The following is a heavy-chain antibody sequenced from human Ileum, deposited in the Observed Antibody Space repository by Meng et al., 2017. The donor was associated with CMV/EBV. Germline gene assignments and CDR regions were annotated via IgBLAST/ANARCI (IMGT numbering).Heavy chain of an antibody. D-gene: IGHD3-16*01. V-gene: IGHV4-4*07. CDR2: INTSGKT. CDR3: ARDLIRDDTGSWFDP. CDR1: GDSISRYF. Sequence: QVHLQESGPGLVKPSETLSPTCTVSGDSISRYFWSWIRQPAGKGLEWIGRINTSGKTTYSPSLKSRVTMSLDTSKNQFSLRLTSVSAADTALYYCARDLIRDDTGSWFDPWGQGTLVTVSS. J-gene: IGHJ5*02.